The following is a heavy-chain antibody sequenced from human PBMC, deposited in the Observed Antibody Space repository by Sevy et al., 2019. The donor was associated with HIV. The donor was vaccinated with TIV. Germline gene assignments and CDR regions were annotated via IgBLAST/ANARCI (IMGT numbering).Heavy chain of an antibody. CDR1: GFTFGSYA. V-gene: IGHV3-23*01. D-gene: IGHD6-6*01. CDR2: ISGSGGAT. CDR3: AKHISSGYYYYYYTDV. Sequence: GGYLRLSCAASGFTFGSYAVSWVRQAPGKGLEWVSAISGSGGATYYSDSVKGRFTISRDNSKNTLYLQMNSLRAEDTAVYYCAKHISSGYYYYYYTDVWGKGTTVTVSS. J-gene: IGHJ6*03.